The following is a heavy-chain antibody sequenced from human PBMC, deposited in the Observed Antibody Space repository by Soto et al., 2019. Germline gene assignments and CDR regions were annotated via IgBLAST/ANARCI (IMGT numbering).Heavy chain of an antibody. CDR2: MGGTAGNT. V-gene: IGHV3-23*01. J-gene: IGHJ4*02. D-gene: IGHD2-15*01. CDR1: GFTFSGYA. CDR3: AREDGGGPFDY. Sequence: EVQLLESGGGLVQPGGSLRLSCAGSGFTFSGYAMTWVRQAPGKGLEWVSGMGGTAGNTYYADSVKGRFTISRDNSKNTLYLQMNSLRAEDTALYYCAREDGGGPFDYWGQGTLVTVSS.